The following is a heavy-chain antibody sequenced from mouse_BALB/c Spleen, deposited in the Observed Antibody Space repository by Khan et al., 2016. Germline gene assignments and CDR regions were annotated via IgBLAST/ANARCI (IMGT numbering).Heavy chain of an antibody. J-gene: IGHJ3*01. D-gene: IGHD2-2*01. CDR1: GYAFSSYW. CDR2: IYPGDGDT. Sequence: QVQLQQSGAELVRPGSSVKISCKASGYAFSSYWMNWVKQRPGQGLEWIGQIYPGDGDTNYNGKFKGKATLTADKSSSTAYMQLSSLTSEDSAVYFWARWLPAWFAYGGEGTLVAVAA. CDR3: ARWLPAWFAY. V-gene: IGHV1-80*01.